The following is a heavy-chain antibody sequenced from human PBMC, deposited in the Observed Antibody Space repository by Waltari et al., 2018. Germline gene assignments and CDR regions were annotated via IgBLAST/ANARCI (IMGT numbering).Heavy chain of an antibody. D-gene: IGHD3-22*01. Sequence: QVQLQESGPGLVKPSQTLSLTCSVSGGSISSGGYYWSWIRQHPGKGLEWLGYLYYSGSTCYNPSLKSLVTISVDTSKNQFSLKLISVTAADTAVYYWARGEPTSHPIVGARPLAWYFDLWGRGTLVTVSS. CDR3: ARGEPTSHPIVGARPLAWYFDL. CDR2: LYYSGST. CDR1: GGSISSGGYY. V-gene: IGHV4-31*01. J-gene: IGHJ2*01.